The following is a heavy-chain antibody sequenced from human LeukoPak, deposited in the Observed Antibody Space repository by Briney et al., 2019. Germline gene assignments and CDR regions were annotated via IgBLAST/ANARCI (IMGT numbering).Heavy chain of an antibody. D-gene: IGHD3-3*01. CDR2: IYYSGST. CDR3: ARAMYYDFWGGYSGAFDI. J-gene: IGHJ3*02. CDR1: GGSISSGDYY. V-gene: IGHV4-30-4*08. Sequence: SETLSLTCTVSGGSISSGDYYWSWIRQPPGKGLEWIGYIYYSGSTYYNPSLKSRVTISVDTSKNQFSLKLSSVTAADTAVYYCARAMYYDFWGGYSGAFDIWGQGTMVTVSS.